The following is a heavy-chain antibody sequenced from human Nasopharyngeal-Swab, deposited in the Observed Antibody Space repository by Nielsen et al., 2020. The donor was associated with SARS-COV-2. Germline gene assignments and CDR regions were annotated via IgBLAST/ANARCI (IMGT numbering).Heavy chain of an antibody. CDR2: ISSSGSTI. CDR3: AREQCITMMVVVIMKAFDI. J-gene: IGHJ3*02. Sequence: GESLKISCAASGFTFSSYEMNWVRQAPGKGLEWVSYISSSGSTIYYADSVKGRFTISRDNAKNSLYLQMNSLRAEDTAVYYCAREQCITMMVVVIMKAFDIWGQGTMVTVSS. V-gene: IGHV3-48*03. CDR1: GFTFSSYE. D-gene: IGHD3-22*01.